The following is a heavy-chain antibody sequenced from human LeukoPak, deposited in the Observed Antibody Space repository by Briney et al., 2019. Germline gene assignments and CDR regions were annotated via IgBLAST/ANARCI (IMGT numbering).Heavy chain of an antibody. D-gene: IGHD1-7*01. V-gene: IGHV3-23*01. CDR1: EVTFRNNW. Sequence: PGGSLRLSCEVSEVTFRNNWMSWVRQAPGKGLEWVSRISSSGDHTHHADSVKGRFTISRDNSRNTVYLQMNSLRAEDTAVYYCANNWNYGENWGQGTLVTVSS. J-gene: IGHJ4*02. CDR2: ISSSGDHT. CDR3: ANNWNYGEN.